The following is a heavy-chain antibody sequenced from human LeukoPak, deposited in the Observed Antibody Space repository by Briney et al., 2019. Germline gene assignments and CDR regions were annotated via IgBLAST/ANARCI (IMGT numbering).Heavy chain of an antibody. Sequence: GESLRLSCAASGLTFSSYCMSWVRQAPGKGLEWVAAISGSGGSTYYADSVKGRFTSSRDNAKNSLYLQMNSLRAEDTAVYYWARVTELRYFDWSPGYYYYMDVWGKGTTVTVSS. J-gene: IGHJ6*03. D-gene: IGHD3-9*01. V-gene: IGHV3-23*01. CDR1: GLTFSSYC. CDR3: ARVTELRYFDWSPGYYYYMDV. CDR2: ISGSGGST.